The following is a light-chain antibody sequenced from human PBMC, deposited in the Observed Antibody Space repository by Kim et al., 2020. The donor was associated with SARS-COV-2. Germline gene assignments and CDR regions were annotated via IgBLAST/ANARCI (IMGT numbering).Light chain of an antibody. Sequence: GQKVTISCSGSSSNIGNNSVSWYQQLPGTAPKRLIYDNNKRPSGIPDRFSGSKSGTSATLGITGLQTGDEADYYCGTWDSSLSAVVFGGGTQLTVL. V-gene: IGLV1-51*01. CDR3: GTWDSSLSAVV. CDR2: DNN. J-gene: IGLJ2*01. CDR1: SSNIGNNS.